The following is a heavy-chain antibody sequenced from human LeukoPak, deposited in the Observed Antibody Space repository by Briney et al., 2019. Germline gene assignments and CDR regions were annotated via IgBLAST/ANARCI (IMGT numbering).Heavy chain of an antibody. Sequence: GRSLRLSCAASGFTFSSYGMHWVRQAPGKGLEWVAVISYDGSNKYYADSVKGRFTISRDNSKNTLYLQMNSLRAEDTAVYYCAKDYVRMVRGVIRPPPDYWGQGTLVTVSS. V-gene: IGHV3-30*18. CDR1: GFTFSSYG. CDR2: ISYDGSNK. J-gene: IGHJ4*02. D-gene: IGHD3-10*01. CDR3: AKDYVRMVRGVIRPPPDY.